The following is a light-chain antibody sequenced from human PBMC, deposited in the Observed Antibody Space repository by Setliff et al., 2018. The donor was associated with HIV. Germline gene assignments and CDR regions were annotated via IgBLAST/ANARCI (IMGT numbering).Light chain of an antibody. CDR2: EVT. CDR1: SSDIGGYNY. V-gene: IGLV2-8*01. J-gene: IGLJ2*01. Sequence: QSVLTQPPSASGSPGQSVTISCAGSSSDIGGYNYISWYQQHPGKAPKLIIYEVTKRPSGVPDRFSGSKSGNTASLIVSGLQAEDEADYYCSSYTSSSTLVFGGGTKVTVL. CDR3: SSYTSSSTLV.